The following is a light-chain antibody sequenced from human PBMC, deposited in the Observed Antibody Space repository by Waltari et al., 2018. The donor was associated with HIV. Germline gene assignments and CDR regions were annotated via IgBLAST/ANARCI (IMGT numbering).Light chain of an antibody. Sequence: QSVLTQPPSASGTPGQRVTISCSGSSSNIGSNPVNWYQQLPGTAPKLLMYSNNQRPSGVPDRFSGSKSGTSASLAISGLQSEDEADYYCATWDDSLWVFGGGTKLTVL. CDR1: SSNIGSNP. CDR2: SNN. CDR3: ATWDDSLWV. J-gene: IGLJ3*02. V-gene: IGLV1-44*01.